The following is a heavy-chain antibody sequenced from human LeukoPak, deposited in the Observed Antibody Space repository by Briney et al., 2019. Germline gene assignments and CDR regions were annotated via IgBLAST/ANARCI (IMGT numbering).Heavy chain of an antibody. CDR3: ARQVTMVRGVSTFAFDI. J-gene: IGHJ3*02. CDR1: GGSISSYY. V-gene: IGHV4-4*09. CDR2: IYTSGST. Sequence: TSETLSLTCTVSGGSISSYYWSWIRQPPGEGLEWIWHIYTSGSTNYNPSLKSRVTISVDTSKNQFSLKLSSVTAADTAVYYCARQVTMVRGVSTFAFDIWGQGTMVTVSS. D-gene: IGHD3-10*01.